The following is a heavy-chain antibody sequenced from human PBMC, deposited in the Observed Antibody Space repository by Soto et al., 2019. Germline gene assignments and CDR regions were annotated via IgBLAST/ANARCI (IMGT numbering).Heavy chain of an antibody. D-gene: IGHD3-10*01. CDR3: ARGLYDSGSFYFAF. J-gene: IGHJ4*02. Sequence: EVQLVESGGGLIQPGGSLRLSCAASGFNFIRKYMIWVRQAPGKGLEWVSILYSGGTTYYADSVKGRFTISRDTSENTLYLQMNSLRAEDTAVYYCARGLYDSGSFYFAFWGQGTLVTVSS. V-gene: IGHV3-53*01. CDR1: GFNFIRKY. CDR2: LYSGGTT.